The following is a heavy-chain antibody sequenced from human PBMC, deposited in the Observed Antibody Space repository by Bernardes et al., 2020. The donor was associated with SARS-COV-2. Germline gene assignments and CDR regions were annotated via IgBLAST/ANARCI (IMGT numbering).Heavy chain of an antibody. CDR2: INHSGST. J-gene: IGHJ5*02. D-gene: IGHD5-12*01. CDR3: ASVSPWPDR. V-gene: IGHV4-34*01. CDR1: GSSFSPYY. Sequence: SETLSLTCAISGSSFSPYYWSWIRQAPGKGLEWIGEINHSGSTNYNPSLNSRVTMSVDMSKYQFFLKLISVTAADTAVYYCASVSPWPDRWGQGTLVTVSS.